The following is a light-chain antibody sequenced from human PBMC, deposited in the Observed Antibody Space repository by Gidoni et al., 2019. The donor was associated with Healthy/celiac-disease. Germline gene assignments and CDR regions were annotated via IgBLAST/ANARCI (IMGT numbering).Light chain of an antibody. CDR1: QGISSY. CDR2: AAS. CDR3: QQYYSYPPGLT. Sequence: ALRMTQSPSSLSASTGDRVTITCRASQGISSYLAWYQQKPGKAPKLLIYAASTLQSGVPSRFSGSGSGTDFTLTISCLQSEDFATYYCQQYYSYPPGLTFGGGTKVEIK. J-gene: IGKJ4*01. V-gene: IGKV1-8*01.